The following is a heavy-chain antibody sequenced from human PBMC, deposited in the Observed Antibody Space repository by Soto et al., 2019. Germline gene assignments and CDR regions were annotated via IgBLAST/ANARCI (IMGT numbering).Heavy chain of an antibody. D-gene: IGHD3-22*01. CDR2: ISGSGGST. CDR1: GFTFSSYA. V-gene: IGHV3-23*01. Sequence: EVQLLESGGGLVQPGGSLRLSCAASGFTFSSYAMSWVRQAPGKGLEWVSAISGSGGSTYDADSVKGRFTISRDNSKNTPYLHMNSLRAEDTDVYYCAKDRAMIVVSFFDYWGQGTLVTVCS. CDR3: AKDRAMIVVSFFDY. J-gene: IGHJ4*02.